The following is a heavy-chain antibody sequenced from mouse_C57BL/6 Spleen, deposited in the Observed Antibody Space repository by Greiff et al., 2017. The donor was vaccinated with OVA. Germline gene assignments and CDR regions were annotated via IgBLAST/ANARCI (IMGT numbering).Heavy chain of an antibody. CDR2: FYPGSGSI. CDR3: ARHEEDIDGYDEAMDY. D-gene: IGHD2-2*01. Sequence: VQLVESGAELVKPGASVKLSCKASGYTFTEYTIHWVKQRSGQGLEWIGWFYPGSGSIKYNEKFKDKATLTADKSSSTVYMELSRLTSEDSAVYFCARHEEDIDGYDEAMDYWGQGTSVTVSS. CDR1: GYTFTEYT. V-gene: IGHV1-62-2*01. J-gene: IGHJ4*01.